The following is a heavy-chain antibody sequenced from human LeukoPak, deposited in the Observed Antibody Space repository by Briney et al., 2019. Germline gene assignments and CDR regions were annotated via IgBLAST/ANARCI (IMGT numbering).Heavy chain of an antibody. CDR1: GFPFSNYA. J-gene: IGHJ4*02. Sequence: GRSLRLSCAASGFPFSNYAMHWVRQAPGKGLEWVAVIWYDGSKKYYADSVKGRFTISRDNSKNTLYLQMNSLRVEDTAVYYCVRDLYSSSWYELDYWGQGTLVTVSS. V-gene: IGHV3-33*01. CDR2: IWYDGSKK. D-gene: IGHD6-13*01. CDR3: VRDLYSSSWYELDY.